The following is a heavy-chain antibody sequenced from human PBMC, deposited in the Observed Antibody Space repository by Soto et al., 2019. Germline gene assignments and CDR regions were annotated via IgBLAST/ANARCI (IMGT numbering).Heavy chain of an antibody. D-gene: IGHD1-26*01. Sequence: GGSLRLSCAASGFTFSHYGIHWVRQAPGKGLEWLAVISYDGSNKHYADSVKGRFTVSRDNSKNTLYLQMNGLRAEDTAVYFCARYSGKYQGPIDYWGQGTLVTVSS. J-gene: IGHJ4*02. CDR2: ISYDGSNK. V-gene: IGHV3-30*03. CDR3: ARYSGKYQGPIDY. CDR1: GFTFSHYG.